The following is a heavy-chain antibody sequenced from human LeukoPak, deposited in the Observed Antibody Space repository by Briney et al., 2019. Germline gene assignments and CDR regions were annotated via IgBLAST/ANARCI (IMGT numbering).Heavy chain of an antibody. V-gene: IGHV1-69*04. D-gene: IGHD3-22*01. CDR2: IIPIFGIA. Sequence: SVTVSCKASGGTFSSYAISWVRQAPGQGLEWMGRIIPIFGIANYAQKFQGRVTITADKSTSTAYMELSSLRSEDTAVYYCARGRGYYIFDYWGQGTLVTVSS. J-gene: IGHJ4*02. CDR3: ARGRGYYIFDY. CDR1: GGTFSSYA.